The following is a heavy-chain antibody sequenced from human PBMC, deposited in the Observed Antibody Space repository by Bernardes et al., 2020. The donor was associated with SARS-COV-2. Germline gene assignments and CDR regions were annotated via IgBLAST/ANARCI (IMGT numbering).Heavy chain of an antibody. CDR1: GYTFSEYY. Sequence: ASVKVSCKAYGYTFSEYYIHGVRQAPGHRPEWIGGINPNSGVTNYRQKFQGRVTLTRDTSITTAYLELSSLTNDDTAIYYCAKARDLYQHFDYWGQGTLVTVSS. D-gene: IGHD2-2*01. CDR3: AKARDLYQHFDY. CDR2: INPNSGVT. J-gene: IGHJ4*02. V-gene: IGHV1-2*02.